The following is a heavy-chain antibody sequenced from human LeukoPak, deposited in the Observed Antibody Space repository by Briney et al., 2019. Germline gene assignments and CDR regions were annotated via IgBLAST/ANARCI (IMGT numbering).Heavy chain of an antibody. J-gene: IGHJ6*02. Sequence: ASVKVSCKASGYTFTSYAMHWVRQAPGQRLEWMGWINAGNGNTKYSQKFQGRVTITRDTSASTAYMELSSLRSEDTAVYYCARSSSGWYGVNYGMDVWGQGTTVTVSS. CDR1: GYTFTSYA. D-gene: IGHD6-19*01. CDR2: INAGNGNT. V-gene: IGHV1-3*01. CDR3: ARSSSGWYGVNYGMDV.